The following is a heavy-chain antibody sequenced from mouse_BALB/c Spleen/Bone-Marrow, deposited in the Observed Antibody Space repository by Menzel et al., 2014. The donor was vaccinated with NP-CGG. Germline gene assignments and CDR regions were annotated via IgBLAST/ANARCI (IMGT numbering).Heavy chain of an antibody. V-gene: IGHV5-6*01. J-gene: IGHJ3*01. CDR1: GISFSTYG. CDR2: ISSGDSYT. D-gene: IGHD1-1*01. CDR3: AFITTVAY. Sequence: EVQLVESGGDLVKPGGSLKLSCAASGISFSTYGMSWVRQTPDKRLEWVATISSGDSYTYYPDSVKGRFTISRDNAKNTLYLQMGSLKSEDTAMYYCAFITTVAYWGQGTLVTVSA.